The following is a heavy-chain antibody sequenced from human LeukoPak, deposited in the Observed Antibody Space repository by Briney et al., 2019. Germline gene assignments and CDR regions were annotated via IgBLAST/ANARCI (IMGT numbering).Heavy chain of an antibody. D-gene: IGHD2-2*01. CDR3: ARYAVPAAPYYYYYYMDV. CDR2: IIPIFGTA. CDR1: GYTFTSYY. Sequence: SVKVSCKASGYTFTSYYMHWVRQAPGQGLEWMGGIIPIFGTANYAQKFQGRVTITADESTSTAYMELSSLRSEDTAVYYCARYAVPAAPYYYYYYMDVWGKGTTVTVSS. V-gene: IGHV1-69*13. J-gene: IGHJ6*03.